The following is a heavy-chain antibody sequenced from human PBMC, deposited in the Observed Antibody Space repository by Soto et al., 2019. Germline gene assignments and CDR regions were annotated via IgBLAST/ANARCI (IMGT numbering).Heavy chain of an antibody. CDR3: ARAVAVAADFDY. D-gene: IGHD6-19*01. CDR1: GYTFTGYA. V-gene: IGHV1-3*05. Sequence: QVQLVQSGAEEKKPGASVKVSCKASGYTFTGYAMHWVRQAPGQRLEWMGWINAGNGNTKYSQKFQGRVTITRETSAITAYMELSTLRSEDTAVYYCARAVAVAADFDYWAQGTLVTVSS. J-gene: IGHJ4*02. CDR2: INAGNGNT.